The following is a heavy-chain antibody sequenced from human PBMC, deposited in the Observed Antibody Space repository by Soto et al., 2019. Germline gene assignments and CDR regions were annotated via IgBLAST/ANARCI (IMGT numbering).Heavy chain of an antibody. V-gene: IGHV4-59*01. CDR2: IYYSGST. J-gene: IGHJ4*02. Sequence: PWETLSLTCTVSGGSISDFYWSWIRQPPGKGLEWIGYIYYSGSTNYNPSLKSRVTISVDTSKNQFSLNLRSMSPADTAVYYCARVGGLAARTFDYWGPGTLVTVSS. CDR3: ARVGGLAARTFDY. CDR1: GGSISDFY. D-gene: IGHD6-6*01.